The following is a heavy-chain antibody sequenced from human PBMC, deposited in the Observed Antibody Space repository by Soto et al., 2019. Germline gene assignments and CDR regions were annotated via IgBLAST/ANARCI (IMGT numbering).Heavy chain of an antibody. CDR2: ISDYNGNT. CDR3: ARITIHGLPWDS. Sequence: VQLVHSGAAVKKPGASVKVSCQAPGYTFSSYGITWQRQAPGQGLEWMGRISDYNGNTNYAQKFQGRVTMTTDTFTSTAYLELRSLRSDDAAVYYWARITIHGLPWDSWRQGTLVT. CDR1: GYTFSSYG. V-gene: IGHV1-18*04. J-gene: IGHJ4*02. D-gene: IGHD2-21*02.